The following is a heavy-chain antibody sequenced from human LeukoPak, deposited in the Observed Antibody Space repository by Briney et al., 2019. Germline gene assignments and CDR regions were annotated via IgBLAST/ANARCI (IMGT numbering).Heavy chain of an antibody. J-gene: IGHJ3*02. D-gene: IGHD2-2*01. V-gene: IGHV3-21*01. Sequence: GGSLRLSCAASGFTFSSYSMNWVRQAPGKGLEWVSSISSSSSYIYYADSVEGRFTISRDNAKNSLYLQMNSLRAEDTAVYYCARAAPTYYCSRTSCYAFDIWGQGTTVTVSS. CDR3: ARAAPTYYCSRTSCYAFDI. CDR2: ISSSSSYI. CDR1: GFTFSSYS.